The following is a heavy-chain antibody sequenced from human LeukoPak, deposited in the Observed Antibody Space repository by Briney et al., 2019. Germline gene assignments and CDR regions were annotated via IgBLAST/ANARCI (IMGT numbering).Heavy chain of an antibody. CDR1: GFTFDDYA. CDR2: ISWNSGSI. V-gene: IGHV3-9*01. J-gene: IGHJ4*02. Sequence: GRSLRLSCAASGFTFDDYAMHWVRHAPGKGLEWVSGISWNSGSIGYADSVKGRFTISRDNAKNSLYLQMNSLRAEDTALYYCAKDMADSSGYYLGGYFDYWGQGTLVTVSS. D-gene: IGHD3-22*01. CDR3: AKDMADSSGYYLGGYFDY.